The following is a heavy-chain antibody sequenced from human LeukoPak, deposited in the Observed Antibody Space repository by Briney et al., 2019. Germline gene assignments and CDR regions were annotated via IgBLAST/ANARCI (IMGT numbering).Heavy chain of an antibody. CDR1: GVSISSSNSY. D-gene: IGHD5-24*01. Sequence: SETLSLTCTVSGVSISSSNSYWGWIRQPPGKGLEWIGYIYYSGSTNYNPSLKSRVTISVDTSKNQFSLKLSSVTAADTAVYYCARAMGLDGYNSAYYYYMDVWGKGTTVTISS. V-gene: IGHV4-61*05. CDR3: ARAMGLDGYNSAYYYYMDV. J-gene: IGHJ6*03. CDR2: IYYSGST.